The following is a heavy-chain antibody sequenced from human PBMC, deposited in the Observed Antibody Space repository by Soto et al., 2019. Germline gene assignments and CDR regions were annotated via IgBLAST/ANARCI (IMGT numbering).Heavy chain of an antibody. V-gene: IGHV3-74*01. J-gene: IGHJ6*02. CDR3: ARENYFGLDL. CDR2: MNSDGSTI. CDR1: GFPFIYW. Sequence: LSLSCAASGFPFIYWMQWVRQVPGKGLVWVSRMNSDGSTITHADSVKGRFTISRDNAKNTLYLQMNSLRAEDTAVYYCARENYFGLDLWGQGNKVTVSS.